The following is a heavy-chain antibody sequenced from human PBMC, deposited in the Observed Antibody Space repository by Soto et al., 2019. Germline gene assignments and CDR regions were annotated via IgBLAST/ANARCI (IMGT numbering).Heavy chain of an antibody. CDR1: GYTFPSYA. CDR2: INPNSGGT. J-gene: IGHJ6*02. CDR3: ARQRLLQLERTDYYYYGMDV. D-gene: IGHD1-1*01. Sequence: ASVKGSCKASGYTFPSYAISLGRQTPRQGLEWMGWINPNSGGTNYAQKFQGWVTMTRDTSISTAYMELSRLRSDDTAVYYCARQRLLQLERTDYYYYGMDVWGQGTTVTVSS. V-gene: IGHV1-2*04.